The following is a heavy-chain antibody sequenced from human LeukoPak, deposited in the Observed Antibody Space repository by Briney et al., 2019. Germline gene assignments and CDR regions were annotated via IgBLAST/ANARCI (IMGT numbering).Heavy chain of an antibody. Sequence: PGGSLRLSCTASGFSFMTYCMHWVRQAPGKGLEWVATISHNGGQVMYADSVKGRFTISRDNSKNTLDVQMSSLRVEDTAVYYCAGAQDSSWHNFDYWGPGTLVTVSS. CDR2: ISHNGGQV. D-gene: IGHD2-2*01. CDR3: AGAQDSSWHNFDY. J-gene: IGHJ4*02. V-gene: IGHV3-30-3*01. CDR1: GFSFMTYC.